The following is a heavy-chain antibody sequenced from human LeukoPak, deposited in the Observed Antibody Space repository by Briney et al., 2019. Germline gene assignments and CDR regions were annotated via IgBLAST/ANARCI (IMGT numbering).Heavy chain of an antibody. D-gene: IGHD4-23*01. V-gene: IGHV3-74*01. CDR3: AKGGTTVVDY. Sequence: GGSLRLSCAASGLTISYYWMHWVRQAPGKGLVWVARINSDGSGTTYADSVKGRFTISRDNAKNTLYLQMNSLRDEDTAVYYCAKGGTTVVDYWGQGTLVTVSS. CDR1: GLTISYYW. J-gene: IGHJ4*02. CDR2: INSDGSGT.